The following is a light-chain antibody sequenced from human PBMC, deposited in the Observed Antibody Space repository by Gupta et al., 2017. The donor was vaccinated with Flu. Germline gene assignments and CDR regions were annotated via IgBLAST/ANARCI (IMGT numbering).Light chain of an antibody. CDR2: EVS. V-gene: IGKV2-30*01. CDR1: QGRVYKNGIAY. J-gene: IGKJ2*02. CDR3: MRGKHPWT. Sequence: SVTLGQAAYRSCRSSQGRVYKNGIAYLNWFQQKPGQSPRRLIYEVSKRDLGVPDGFGGSGSVNDFTLKTSREEAEDVGVYYCMRGKHPWTFGQGTKLEI.